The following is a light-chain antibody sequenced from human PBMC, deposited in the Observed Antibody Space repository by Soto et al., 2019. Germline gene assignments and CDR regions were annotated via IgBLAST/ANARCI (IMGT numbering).Light chain of an antibody. V-gene: IGKV2-28*01. CDR1: QSLLHSNGYNY. CDR2: RVS. CDR3: MQTLQVRKT. Sequence: EIVMTQSPLSLPVSPGEPASISCRSRQSLLHSNGYNYLDWYVQKPGQSPQLLIYRVSNRASGVPDRFSGSGSGTDFTLRISRVEAEDVGVYYCMQTLQVRKTFGQGTKVEIK. J-gene: IGKJ1*01.